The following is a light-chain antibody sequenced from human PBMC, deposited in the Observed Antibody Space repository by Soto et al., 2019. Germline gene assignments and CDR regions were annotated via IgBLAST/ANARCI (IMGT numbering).Light chain of an antibody. CDR1: NIGSKS. CDR2: YDS. V-gene: IGLV3-21*04. J-gene: IGLJ2*01. Sequence: SYELTQPPSVSVAPGKTAGITCGGNNIGSKSVHWYQQKPGQAPVLVISYDSGRPSAIPERFSGSNSGNTATLTINRVEAGDEADYYCQVWDTSNNHVLFGGGTKLTVL. CDR3: QVWDTSNNHVL.